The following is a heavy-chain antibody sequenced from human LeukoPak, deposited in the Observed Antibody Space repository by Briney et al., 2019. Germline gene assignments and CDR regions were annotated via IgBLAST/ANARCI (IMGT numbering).Heavy chain of an antibody. J-gene: IGHJ5*02. CDR2: IKQDGSEK. CDR1: GFTFSNYW. V-gene: IGHV3-7*03. Sequence: GGSLRLSCAASGFTFSNYWMSWVRQAPGKGLEWVANIKQDGSEKYYVDSVKGRFIISRDNSKNTLYLQMNSLRAEDTAVYYCAKDRASGSGSYSYRGFDHWGQGTLVTVSS. CDR3: AKDRASGSGSYSYRGFDH. D-gene: IGHD6-19*01.